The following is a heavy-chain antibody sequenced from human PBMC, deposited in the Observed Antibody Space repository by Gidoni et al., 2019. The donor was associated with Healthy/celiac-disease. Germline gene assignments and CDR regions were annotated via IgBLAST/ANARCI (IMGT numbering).Heavy chain of an antibody. CDR1: GGSFSGYY. D-gene: IGHD2-15*01. J-gene: IGHJ6*03. CDR2: INHSGST. CDR3: AREGCSGGSCYRGGYMDV. Sequence: QVQLQQWGAGLLKPSETLSLTCAVYGGSFSGYYWSWIRQPPGKGLEWIGEINHSGSTNYNPSLKSRVTISVDTSKNQFSLKLSSVTAADTAVYYCAREGCSGGSCYRGGYMDVWGKGTTVTVSS. V-gene: IGHV4-34*01.